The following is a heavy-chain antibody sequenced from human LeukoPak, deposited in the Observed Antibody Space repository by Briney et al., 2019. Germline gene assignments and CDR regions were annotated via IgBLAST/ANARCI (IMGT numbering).Heavy chain of an antibody. V-gene: IGHV1-2*04. J-gene: IGHJ4*02. Sequence: GASVKVSCKVSGYTFTGYYMHWVRQAPGQGLEWMGWINPNSGGTNYAQKFQGWVTMTRDTSISTAYMELSRLRSDDTAVYYCARDSTRARFDYWGQGTLVTVSS. CDR2: INPNSGGT. CDR3: ARDSTRARFDY. CDR1: GYTFTGYY. D-gene: IGHD5/OR15-5a*01.